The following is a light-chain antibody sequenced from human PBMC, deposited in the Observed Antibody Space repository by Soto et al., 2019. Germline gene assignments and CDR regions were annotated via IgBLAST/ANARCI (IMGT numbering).Light chain of an antibody. Sequence: EIVLTLSPGTLSLSQGERASLSCRASQSVSSSYLAWYQQKPGQAPRLLIYGASSRATGIPDRFSGSGSGTDFTLTISRLEPEDFAVYYCQQYGSSPLTFGGGTKVDI. V-gene: IGKV3-20*01. CDR2: GAS. CDR3: QQYGSSPLT. CDR1: QSVSSSY. J-gene: IGKJ4*01.